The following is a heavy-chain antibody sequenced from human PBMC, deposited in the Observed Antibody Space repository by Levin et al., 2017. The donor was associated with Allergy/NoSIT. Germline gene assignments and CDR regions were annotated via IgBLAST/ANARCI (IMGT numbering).Heavy chain of an antibody. V-gene: IGHV3-30*18. D-gene: IGHD1-26*01. Sequence: GGSLRLSCAASGFTFNNYGMHWVRQAPGKGLEWVAVISYDGSNIYSADSVKGRFTISRDNSKNTLYLQMNSLRVEDTAVYYCAKALVGATTLGGFDYWGQGTLVTVSS. CDR1: GFTFNNYG. J-gene: IGHJ4*02. CDR2: ISYDGSNI. CDR3: AKALVGATTLGGFDY.